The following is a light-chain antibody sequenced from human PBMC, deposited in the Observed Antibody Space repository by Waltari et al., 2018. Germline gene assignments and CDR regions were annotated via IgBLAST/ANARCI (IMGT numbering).Light chain of an antibody. Sequence: QSALTHPAPVSGSPGQSITISCTGTSRAVGGYNLVSWYQQHPAQAPNLMIYEGSKRPSGVSNRFSGSKSGNTASLTISGLQAEDEADYYCCSYAGSSTWVFGGGTKLTVL. V-gene: IGLV2-23*01. CDR1: SRAVGGYNL. CDR2: EGS. CDR3: CSYAGSSTWV. J-gene: IGLJ3*02.